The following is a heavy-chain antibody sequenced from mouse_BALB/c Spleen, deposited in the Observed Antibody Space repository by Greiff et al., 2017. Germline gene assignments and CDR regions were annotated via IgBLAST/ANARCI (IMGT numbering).Heavy chain of an antibody. V-gene: IGHV5-9*03. CDR1: GFTFSSYT. Sequence: DVKLVESGGGLVKPGGSLKLSCAASGFTFSSYTMSWVRQTPEKRLEWVATISSGGGNTYYPDSVKGRFTISRDNAKNNLYLQMSSLRSEDTAMYYCARSRDYYYAMDYWGQGTSVTVSS. D-gene: IGHD2-13*01. J-gene: IGHJ4*01. CDR3: ARSRDYYYAMDY. CDR2: ISSGGGNT.